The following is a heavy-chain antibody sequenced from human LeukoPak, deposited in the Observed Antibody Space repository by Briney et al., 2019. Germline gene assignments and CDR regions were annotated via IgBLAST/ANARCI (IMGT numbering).Heavy chain of an antibody. Sequence: GGCLRLSCAASGFTFSSYSMNWVRQAPGKGLEGMVLISYDGSYKYYADSVKGRFTISRDNSKNMLYLQLNNLRAEDTAMYYCAKEAAAPSYYYYGLDVWGQGTTVTVSS. CDR2: ISYDGSYK. D-gene: IGHD6-13*01. J-gene: IGHJ6*02. CDR3: AKEAAAPSYYYYGLDV. V-gene: IGHV3-30*18. CDR1: GFTFSSYS.